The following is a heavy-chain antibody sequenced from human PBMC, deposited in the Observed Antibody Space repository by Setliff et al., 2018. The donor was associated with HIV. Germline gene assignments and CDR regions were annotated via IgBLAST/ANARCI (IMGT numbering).Heavy chain of an antibody. CDR2: IYYTGST. Sequence: NPSETLSLTCTVSGGSVNNNNCYWNWVRQPPGKGLEWIGYIYYTGSTKYNPSLKSRATISLDTSKNQFSLKLRSVTAADTAVYYCVRLFITDGITSSSFDLWGQGTVVTVSS. CDR1: GGSVNNNNCY. D-gene: IGHD3-9*01. CDR3: VRLFITDGITSSSFDL. V-gene: IGHV4-61*01. J-gene: IGHJ3*01.